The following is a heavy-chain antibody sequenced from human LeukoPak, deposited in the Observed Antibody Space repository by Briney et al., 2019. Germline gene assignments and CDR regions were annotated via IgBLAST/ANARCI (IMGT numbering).Heavy chain of an antibody. CDR2: INIDGSST. D-gene: IGHD3-22*01. CDR3: AREGDDTSGYYQDY. CDR1: GFTFTSYW. V-gene: IGHV3-74*01. J-gene: IGHJ4*02. Sequence: GGSLRLSCAASGFTFTSYWMQWVRQAPGKGLVWVSRINIDGSSTTYADSVKGRFTISRDNAKNTLYLQMNSLRAEDTAVYYCAREGDDTSGYYQDYWGQGTLVTVSS.